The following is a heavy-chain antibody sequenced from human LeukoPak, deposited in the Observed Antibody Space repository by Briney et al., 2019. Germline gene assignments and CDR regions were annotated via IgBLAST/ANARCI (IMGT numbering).Heavy chain of an antibody. CDR2: INHSGST. CDR1: GYSISSNYY. D-gene: IGHD3-16*01. V-gene: IGHV4-38-2*02. J-gene: IGHJ5*02. CDR3: ATGHYGSVGRTYWFDP. Sequence: SETLSLTCTVSGYSISSNYYWGWIRQPPGKGLEWIGEINHSGSTNYNPSLKSRATISVDTSKNQFSLKLSSVTAADTAVYYCATGHYGSVGRTYWFDPWGQGTLVTVSS.